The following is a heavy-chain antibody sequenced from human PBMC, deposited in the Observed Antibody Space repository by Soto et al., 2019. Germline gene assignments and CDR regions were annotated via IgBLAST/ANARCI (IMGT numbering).Heavy chain of an antibody. D-gene: IGHD3-22*01. CDR1: GYSFTSYW. Sequence: GESLKISCKGSGYSFTSYWISWVRQMPGKGLEWMGRIDPSGSYTNYSPSFQGHVTISADKSISTAYLQWSSLKASDTAMYYCARAPHYYDSSGYPRAYYGMDVWGQGTTVTVSS. J-gene: IGHJ6*02. CDR3: ARAPHYYDSSGYPRAYYGMDV. CDR2: IDPSGSYT. V-gene: IGHV5-10-1*01.